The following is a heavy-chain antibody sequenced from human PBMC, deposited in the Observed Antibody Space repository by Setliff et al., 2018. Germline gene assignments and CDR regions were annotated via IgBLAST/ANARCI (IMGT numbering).Heavy chain of an antibody. CDR1: GGSLSSYNY. D-gene: IGHD3-3*01. CDR3: ARMSGFLYMDV. J-gene: IGHJ6*03. Sequence: KASETLSLTCTVSGGSLSSYNYWSWIRQPAGKGLEWIGQIYTDGSTNYNPSLKNRVTISVDKSKNQFSLKLSSVTAADTAVYYCARMSGFLYMDVWGKGTTVSVSS. CDR2: IYTDGST. V-gene: IGHV4-61*09.